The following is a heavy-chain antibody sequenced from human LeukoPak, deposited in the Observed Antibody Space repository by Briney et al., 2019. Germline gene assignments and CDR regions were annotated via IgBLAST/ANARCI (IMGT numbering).Heavy chain of an antibody. V-gene: IGHV4-4*07. J-gene: IGHJ5*02. CDR2: IYTSGYT. Sequence: SETLSLTCVVSGDSISSYYWSWIRQTAGKGLDWIGRIYTSGYTNYNHSLKSRVTMSIDTSKNQFSLKLTSVTAADTAVYYCAGISVTGGDWFDPWGQGTLVTVSS. D-gene: IGHD6-19*01. CDR3: AGISVTGGDWFDP. CDR1: GDSISSYY.